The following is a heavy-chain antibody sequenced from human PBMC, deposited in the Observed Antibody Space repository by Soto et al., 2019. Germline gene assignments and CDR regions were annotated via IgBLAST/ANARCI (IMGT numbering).Heavy chain of an antibody. V-gene: IGHV3-30*09. Sequence: GGSLRLSCASSGFNFRTFTMHWVRQAPGKGLEWVAGISYDGINAYCADSVKGRFAISRDNSKNTVSLQINSLRPADTAAYYCAKDGVNYASLSPVDYWGQGTLVTVSS. CDR1: GFNFRTFT. CDR3: AKDGVNYASLSPVDY. CDR2: ISYDGINA. J-gene: IGHJ4*02. D-gene: IGHD3-3*01.